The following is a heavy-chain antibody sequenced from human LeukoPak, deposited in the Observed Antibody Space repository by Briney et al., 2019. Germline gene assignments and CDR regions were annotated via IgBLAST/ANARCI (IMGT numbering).Heavy chain of an antibody. J-gene: IGHJ5*01. CDR1: GGSFSSYY. D-gene: IGHD3-22*01. CDR3: ARGRGRGVLITTSRRSFWFDS. Sequence: SETLSLTCAVYGGSFSSYYWSWIRQPPGKGLEWIGEINHSGSTTYMPSLKSRVTISLDTSKNQFSLKLSSVTAADTAVYYCARGRGRGVLITTSRRSFWFDSWGQGTLVTVSS. CDR2: INHSGST. V-gene: IGHV4-34*01.